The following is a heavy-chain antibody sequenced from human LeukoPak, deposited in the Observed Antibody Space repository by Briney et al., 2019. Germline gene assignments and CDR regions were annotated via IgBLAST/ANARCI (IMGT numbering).Heavy chain of an antibody. CDR3: TTDRGRTELPLFAS. V-gene: IGHV3-15*01. Sequence: KPGGYLRLSCAASGFTFSSAWMGWVRQAPGKGLEWVGRIKSKTDGGTTGYAAPVKVRLTISRDDSKTTLYLQMSSLKIEDTAVYYCTTDRGRTELPLFASWGQGTLLPLFS. CDR1: GFTFSSAW. J-gene: IGHJ5*01. CDR2: IKSKTDGGTT. D-gene: IGHD1-26*01.